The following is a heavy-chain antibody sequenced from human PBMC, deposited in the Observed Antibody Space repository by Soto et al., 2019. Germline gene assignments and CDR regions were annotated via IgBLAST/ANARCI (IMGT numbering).Heavy chain of an antibody. J-gene: IGHJ6*04. Sequence: SETLSLTCTVSGGSISGYYWSWIRQPPGKGLEWIGYIYSSGSPNYNPSLKGRAAISVDTSENQTSLRLSSVTAADTAVYYCARVVIVPSARGHYNCDFQAVWGKGTTVTVSS. D-gene: IGHD2-2*01. CDR3: ARVVIVPSARGHYNCDFQAV. V-gene: IGHV4-59*08. CDR1: GGSISGYY. CDR2: IYSSGSP.